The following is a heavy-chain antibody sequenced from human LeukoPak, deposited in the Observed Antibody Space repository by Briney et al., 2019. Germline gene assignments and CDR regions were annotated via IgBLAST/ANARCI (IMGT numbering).Heavy chain of an antibody. CDR3: ARYGGSLPYYFDY. D-gene: IGHD4-23*01. V-gene: IGHV4-34*01. Sequence: SETLSLTCAVYGGSFSGYYWSWIRQPPGKGLEWIGEINHSGSTNYNPSLKSRVTISVDTSKNQFSLKLSSVTAADTAVYYCARYGGSLPYYFDYWGQGTLVTVPS. J-gene: IGHJ4*02. CDR1: GGSFSGYY. CDR2: INHSGST.